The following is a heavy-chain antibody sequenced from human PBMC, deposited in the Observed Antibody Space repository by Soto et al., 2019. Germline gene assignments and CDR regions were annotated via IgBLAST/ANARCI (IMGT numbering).Heavy chain of an antibody. D-gene: IGHD1-26*01. V-gene: IGHV1-69*06. Sequence: QVQLLQSGSEVRKPGSSVKVSCKASGGTHNNYAFTWVRQARGQDLEWVGGIIPIFATVVYAQRFEGRVTISADKSTSTAYMELTNLSFDDTAVYYCTLWWEAVRYQYYGLDVWGQGPAITVSS. J-gene: IGHJ6*02. CDR1: GGTHNNYA. CDR2: IIPIFATV. CDR3: TLWWEAVRYQYYGLDV.